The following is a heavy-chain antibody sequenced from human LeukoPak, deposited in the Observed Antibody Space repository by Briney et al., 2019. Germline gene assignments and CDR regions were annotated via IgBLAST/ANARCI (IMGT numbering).Heavy chain of an antibody. J-gene: IGHJ6*02. D-gene: IGHD6-13*01. CDR2: IYNSWTT. CDR1: GGSISSHY. CDR3: ARDSGGQQLVFGPWGGDYYYGMDV. V-gene: IGHV4-59*11. Sequence: SETLSLTCAVSGGSISSHYWTWIRQPPGKGLEWIGYIYNSWTTNYNPSLKSRVTISVDTSKNQFSLKLSSVTAADTAVYYCARDSGGQQLVFGPWGGDYYYGMDVWGQGTTVTVSS.